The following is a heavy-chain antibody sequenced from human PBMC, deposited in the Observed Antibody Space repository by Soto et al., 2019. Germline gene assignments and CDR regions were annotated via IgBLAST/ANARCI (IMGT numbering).Heavy chain of an antibody. CDR3: ARDTPWAYNTSGSYSLEDY. D-gene: IGHD3-10*01. Sequence: QVQLVQSGAEVKKPGASVKVSCKASGYSFTNYGISWVRQAPGQGLEWMGWISVYNGNTNYAQKLQGRVTMTTDAATSTAYMELRSLRSDDTAVYYCARDTPWAYNTSGSYSLEDYWGQGTLVTGSS. CDR1: GYSFTNYG. J-gene: IGHJ4*02. CDR2: ISVYNGNT. V-gene: IGHV1-18*01.